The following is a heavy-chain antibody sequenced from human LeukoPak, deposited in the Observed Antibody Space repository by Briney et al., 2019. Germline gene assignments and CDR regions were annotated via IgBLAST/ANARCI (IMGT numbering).Heavy chain of an antibody. J-gene: IGHJ6*03. Sequence: GESLKISCKASGYNFTSYWIVWVRQMPGKGLEWMGIIYPGDSDTRYSPSFQGQVTISADKSISTAYLHWSSLKASDTAIYYCARQSGDYSYYYYMDVWGKGTTVTISS. CDR2: IYPGDSDT. D-gene: IGHD2-21*02. CDR3: ARQSGDYSYYYYMDV. V-gene: IGHV5-51*01. CDR1: GYNFTSYW.